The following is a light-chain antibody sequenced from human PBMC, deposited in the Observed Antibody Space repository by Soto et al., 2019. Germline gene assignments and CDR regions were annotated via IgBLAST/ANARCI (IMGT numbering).Light chain of an antibody. J-gene: IGLJ2*01. CDR1: SSDIGVYNY. CDR3: SSYTTSSTLNVV. V-gene: IGLV2-14*01. CDR2: EVS. Sequence: QSALTQPASVSGSPGQSITISCNGTSSDIGVYNYVSWYQQHPGKAPKLMIYEVSNRPSGVSNRFSGSKSGNTASLTISGLQAEDEADYYCSSYTTSSTLNVVFGGGTKLTVL.